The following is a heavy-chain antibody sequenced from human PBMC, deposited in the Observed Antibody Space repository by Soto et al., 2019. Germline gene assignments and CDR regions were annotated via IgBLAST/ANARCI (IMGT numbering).Heavy chain of an antibody. V-gene: IGHV5-51*01. CDR2: IYPGDSDT. D-gene: IGHD6-13*01. CDR3: ATLRSSSWYGYYGMDV. CDR1: GDRFTSYL. Sequence: GESLKISCKGSGDRFTSYLIGWVRQMPGKGLEWMGIIYPGDSDTRYSPSFQGQVTISADKSISTAYLQWSSLKASDTAMYYCATLRSSSWYGYYGMDVWGQGTTVTVSS. J-gene: IGHJ6*02.